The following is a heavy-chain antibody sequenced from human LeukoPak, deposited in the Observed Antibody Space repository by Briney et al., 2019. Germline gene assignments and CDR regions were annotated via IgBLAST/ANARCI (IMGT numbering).Heavy chain of an antibody. CDR3: VRESRPGGAMGLYHNLDY. CDR1: GFTFSDFW. V-gene: IGHV3-7*01. J-gene: IGHJ4*02. CDR2: IKEDGTEK. Sequence: GGSLRLSYAGSGFTFSDFWMTWVRQTPGKGLEWVANIKEDGTEKNLVDSVKGRFTISRDNTKNLLYLEMNSLRGDDTAIYYCVRESRPGGAMGLYHNLDYWGQGTLVAVSS. D-gene: IGHD1-1*01.